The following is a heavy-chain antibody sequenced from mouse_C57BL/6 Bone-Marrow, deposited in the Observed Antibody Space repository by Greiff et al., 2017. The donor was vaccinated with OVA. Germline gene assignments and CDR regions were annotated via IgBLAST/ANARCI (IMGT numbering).Heavy chain of an antibody. Sequence: EVKLVESGGGLVKPGGSLKLSCAASGFTFSSYTMSWVRQTPEKRLEWVATISGGGGNTYYPDSVKGRFTISRDNAKNTLYLQMSSLRSEDTALYYCARVELRLLAMDYWGQGTSVTVSS. D-gene: IGHD3-2*02. CDR2: ISGGGGNT. V-gene: IGHV5-9*01. CDR1: GFTFSSYT. CDR3: ARVELRLLAMDY. J-gene: IGHJ4*01.